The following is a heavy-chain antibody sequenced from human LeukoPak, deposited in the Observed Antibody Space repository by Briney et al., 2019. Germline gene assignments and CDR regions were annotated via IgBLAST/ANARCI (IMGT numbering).Heavy chain of an antibody. D-gene: IGHD1-26*01. V-gene: IGHV3-30*18. CDR1: GFTFSTYG. Sequence: GRSLRLSCAASGFTFSTYGMHWVRQAPGKGLEWVSIVSYDGSNKYYADSVKGRFTISRDNSKNTLYLQMNSLRPEDTAVYYCAKHPGDFTGIVDYYYMDVWGKGTTVTVSS. CDR3: AKHPGDFTGIVDYYYMDV. CDR2: VSYDGSNK. J-gene: IGHJ6*03.